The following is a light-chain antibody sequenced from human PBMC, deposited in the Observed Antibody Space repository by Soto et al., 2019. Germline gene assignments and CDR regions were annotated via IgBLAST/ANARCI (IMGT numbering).Light chain of an antibody. J-gene: IGKJ5*01. Sequence: EIVMTQSPATLSVSPGDTATLSCRASQSVSSNLAWYQQKPGQAPRLLIYGASTRATGIPARFSGSGSGTEFTLTISSLHSEDFAVYYCQQYNNWPPPVTFGQGTRLEI. V-gene: IGKV3-15*01. CDR3: QQYNNWPPPVT. CDR1: QSVSSN. CDR2: GAS.